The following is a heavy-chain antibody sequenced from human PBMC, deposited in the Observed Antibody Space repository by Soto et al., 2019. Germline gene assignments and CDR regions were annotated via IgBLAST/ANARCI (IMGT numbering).Heavy chain of an antibody. CDR1: GYTFTTYA. CDR3: GRSVVGATGEILYNAMDV. D-gene: IGHD1-26*01. CDR2: NTPASGQT. V-gene: IGHV1-3*01. J-gene: IGHJ6*02. Sequence: QVQLVQSGAEVKKPGASVKVSCKASGYTFTTYALHWVRQAPGQRPEWMGWNTPASGQTKYSKKFQARVTITRTTSASTGYMELSSLSSEDTAVYYCGRSVVGATGEILYNAMDVWGQGTTVTVSS.